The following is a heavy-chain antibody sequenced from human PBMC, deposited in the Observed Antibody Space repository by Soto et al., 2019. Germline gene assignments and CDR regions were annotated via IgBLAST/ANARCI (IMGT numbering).Heavy chain of an antibody. CDR1: GFTFSSYA. CDR2: ISGSGAGT. CDR3: VRGEGLRFLDGGSDF. V-gene: IGHV3-23*01. J-gene: IGHJ4*02. D-gene: IGHD3-3*01. Sequence: EVQLLESGGGLVQPGGSLRLSCAASGFTFSSYAMTWVRQAPGKGLEWVSAISGSGAGTYYADSVKGRFTISRDNSKNTLYLQMNSLRAEDTAVYYCVRGEGLRFLDGGSDFWGQGTLVTVSS.